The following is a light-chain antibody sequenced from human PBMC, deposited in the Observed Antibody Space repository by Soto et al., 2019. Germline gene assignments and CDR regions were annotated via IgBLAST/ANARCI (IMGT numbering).Light chain of an antibody. CDR2: DAS. J-gene: IGKJ5*01. V-gene: IGKV3-11*01. Sequence: EIVLTQSPATLSLSPGEGVTLSCRASQSVSSYLAWYQQKPGQAPRLLIYDASNRATGIPARFSGSGSGTDFTLTISSLEPEDFAVYYCQQRSNWPITFGQGTRLEIK. CDR3: QQRSNWPIT. CDR1: QSVSSY.